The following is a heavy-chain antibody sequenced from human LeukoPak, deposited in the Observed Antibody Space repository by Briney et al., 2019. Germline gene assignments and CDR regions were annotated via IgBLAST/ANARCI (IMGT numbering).Heavy chain of an antibody. CDR1: GFTVSSNY. J-gene: IGHJ4*02. V-gene: IGHV3-23*01. CDR2: ISGSGGST. CDR3: AKDGPARRTGFDY. Sequence: GGSLRLSCAASGFTVSSNYMSWVRQAPGKGLEWVSAISGSGGSTYYADSVKGRFTISRDNSKNTLYLQMNSLRAEDTAVYYCAKDGPARRTGFDYWGQGTLVTVSS. D-gene: IGHD1-1*01.